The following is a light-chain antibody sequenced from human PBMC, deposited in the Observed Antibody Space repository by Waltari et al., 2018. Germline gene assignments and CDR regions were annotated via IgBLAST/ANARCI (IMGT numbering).Light chain of an antibody. Sequence: SSELTQYPAVSVALGQSVRLTFQRYSFRFHYPSWFQQKPGQAPILVIDSKNDRPSGIPDRFSGSRSGKTASLTITGAQAEDEADYFCNSRDSSGNHHVVFGGGTKLTVL. V-gene: IGLV3-19*01. CDR2: SKN. CDR1: SFRFHY. CDR3: NSRDSSGNHHVV. J-gene: IGLJ2*01.